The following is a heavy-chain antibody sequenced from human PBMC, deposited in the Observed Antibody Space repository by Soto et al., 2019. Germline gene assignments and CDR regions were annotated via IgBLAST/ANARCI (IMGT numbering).Heavy chain of an antibody. Sequence: GGSLRLSCAASGFTFSSYWVSWVRQAPGKGLEWVANIKPDGSEKYYVDSVRGRFTISRDNVENSLNLQMNSLRAEDAALYYCARDEARPLGYWGQGTLVTVSS. J-gene: IGHJ4*02. CDR3: ARDEARPLGY. CDR2: IKPDGSEK. D-gene: IGHD6-6*01. CDR1: GFTFSSYW. V-gene: IGHV3-7*01.